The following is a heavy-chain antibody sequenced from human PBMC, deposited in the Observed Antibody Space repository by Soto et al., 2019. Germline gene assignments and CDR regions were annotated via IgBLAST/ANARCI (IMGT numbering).Heavy chain of an antibody. CDR1: GYTFTSYG. V-gene: IGHV1-18*01. Sequence: QVQLVQSGAEVKKPGASVKVSCKASGYTFTSYGISWVRQAPGQGLEWMGWISAYNGNTNYAQKLQGRVTMTTDTSTSTAYMELRSLRSDDTAVYYCARDRSGKWELLRDGAFDIWGQGTMVTVSS. CDR2: ISAYNGNT. D-gene: IGHD1-26*01. J-gene: IGHJ3*02. CDR3: ARDRSGKWELLRDGAFDI.